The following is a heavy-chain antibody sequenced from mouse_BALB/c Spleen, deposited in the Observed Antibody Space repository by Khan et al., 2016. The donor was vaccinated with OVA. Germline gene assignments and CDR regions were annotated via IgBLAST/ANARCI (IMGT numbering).Heavy chain of an antibody. CDR2: INTYTGEP. V-gene: IGHV9-3-1*01. J-gene: IGHJ4*01. CDR1: GHTFTNFG. CDR3: SRPTYFSDAMDN. Sequence: QIQLVQSGPELKKPGETVKISCKASGHTFTNFGMNWVKQAPGKGLKWMGWINTYTGEPTYADDFNGRFAFSLEASASTAYLQINNLTNEDTATXFCSRPTYFSDAMDNWGLGTSVTVSS. D-gene: IGHD2-10*01.